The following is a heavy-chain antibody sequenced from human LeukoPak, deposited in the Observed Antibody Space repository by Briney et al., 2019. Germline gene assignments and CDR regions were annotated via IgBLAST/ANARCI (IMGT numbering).Heavy chain of an antibody. V-gene: IGHV4-4*07. CDR3: ARSGYKYGADALDI. CDR1: GGSISSYY. J-gene: IGHJ3*02. Sequence: SETLSLTCTVSGGSISSYYWSWIRQPAGKGLEWIGRIYTSGSTNYNPSLKSRVTMSVDTSKSQFSLKLSSVTAADTAVYYCARSGYKYGADALDIWGQGTMVTVSS. CDR2: IYTSGST. D-gene: IGHD5-18*01.